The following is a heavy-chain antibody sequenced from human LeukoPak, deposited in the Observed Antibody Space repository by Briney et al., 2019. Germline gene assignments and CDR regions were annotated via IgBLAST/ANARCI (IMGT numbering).Heavy chain of an antibody. V-gene: IGHV3-53*01. Sequence: GSLRLSCAASGFTVSSNYMSWVRQAPGKGLEWVSVIYSGGSTYYADSVKGRFTISRDNSKNTLYLQMNSLRAEDTAVYYCARGPPASDFWSGYYQIDYWGQGTLVTVSS. CDR3: ARGPPASDFWSGYYQIDY. CDR1: GFTVSSNY. CDR2: IYSGGST. D-gene: IGHD3-3*01. J-gene: IGHJ4*02.